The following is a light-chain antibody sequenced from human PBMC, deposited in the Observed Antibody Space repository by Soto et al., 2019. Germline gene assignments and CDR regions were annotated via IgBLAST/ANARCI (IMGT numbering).Light chain of an antibody. CDR1: SSDVGGYNY. CDR2: DVS. CDR3: SSYTSSSPR. J-gene: IGLJ2*01. V-gene: IGLV2-14*01. Sequence: QFVLTQPASVSGSPGQSITISCTGTSSDVGGYNYVSWYQQHPGKAPKLMIYDVSNRPSGVSNRFSGSKSGNTASLTISGLQAEDEADYYCSSYTSSSPRFGGGTKLTVL.